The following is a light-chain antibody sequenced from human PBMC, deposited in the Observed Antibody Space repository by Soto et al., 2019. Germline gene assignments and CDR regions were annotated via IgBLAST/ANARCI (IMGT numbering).Light chain of an antibody. Sequence: EIVLTQSPGTLSLSPGERATLSCRASQSVSSSYLAWYQQKPGQAPRLLIYGASSRATGIPDRFSGSGSGTDFTLTISRLEPEDFAVYYCQQYNNWPSLTFGPGTKVDIK. CDR3: QQYNNWPSLT. V-gene: IGKV3-20*01. J-gene: IGKJ3*01. CDR2: GAS. CDR1: QSVSSSY.